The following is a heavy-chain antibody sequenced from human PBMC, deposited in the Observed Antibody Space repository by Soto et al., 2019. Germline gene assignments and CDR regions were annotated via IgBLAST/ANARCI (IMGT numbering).Heavy chain of an antibody. Sequence: PSETLSLTCTVSGISVSSTNYYWGWIRQPPGRGLEWIGSTYYGASTYYNASLKSRATISVDTSKSQFSLRLSSVTAADTAVYYCATTTPETTMIKGFDSWGQGTLVTVSS. D-gene: IGHD3-22*01. CDR3: ATTTPETTMIKGFDS. CDR2: TYYGAST. CDR1: GISVSSTNYY. V-gene: IGHV4-39*01. J-gene: IGHJ4*02.